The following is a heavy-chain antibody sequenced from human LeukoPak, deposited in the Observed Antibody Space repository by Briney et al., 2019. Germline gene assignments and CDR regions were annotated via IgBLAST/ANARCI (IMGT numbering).Heavy chain of an antibody. Sequence: PSETLSLTCAVYGGSFSGYYWSWIRQPPGKGLEWIGEINHSGSTNYNPSLKSRVTISVDTSKSQFFLKLSSVTAADTAVYYCARSGTMVRGVIITRKDYYYYYGMDVWGKGTTVTVSS. CDR3: ARSGTMVRGVIITRKDYYYYYGMDV. J-gene: IGHJ6*04. CDR1: GGSFSGYY. V-gene: IGHV4-34*01. D-gene: IGHD3-10*01. CDR2: INHSGST.